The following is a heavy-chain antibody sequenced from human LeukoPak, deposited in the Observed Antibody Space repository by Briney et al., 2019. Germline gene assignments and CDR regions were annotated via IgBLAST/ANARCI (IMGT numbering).Heavy chain of an antibody. V-gene: IGHV3-30*04. J-gene: IGHJ4*02. D-gene: IGHD3-22*01. CDR3: ARDLQYDSSGYPIFDY. CDR2: ISYDGSIN. CDR1: GFTFSSYA. Sequence: PGGSLRLSCAASGFTFSSYAMHWVRQAPGKGLEWVALISYDGSINDYADSVKGRFTISRDNAKNSLYLQMNSLRAEDTAVYYCARDLQYDSSGYPIFDYWGQGTLVTVSS.